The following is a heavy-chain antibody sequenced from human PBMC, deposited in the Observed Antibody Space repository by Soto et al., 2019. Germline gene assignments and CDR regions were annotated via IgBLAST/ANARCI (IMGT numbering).Heavy chain of an antibody. V-gene: IGHV4-59*01. D-gene: IGHD2-21*02. J-gene: IGHJ4*02. CDR1: GGSISSYY. CDR2: IYYSGST. CDR3: ASLFPPSKVTGPIDYFDY. Sequence: SETLSLTCTVSGGSISSYYWSWIRQPPGKGLEWIGYIYYSGSTNYNPSLKSRVTISVDTSKNQFSLKLSSVTAADTAVYYCASLFPPSKVTGPIDYFDYWGQGTLVTVSS.